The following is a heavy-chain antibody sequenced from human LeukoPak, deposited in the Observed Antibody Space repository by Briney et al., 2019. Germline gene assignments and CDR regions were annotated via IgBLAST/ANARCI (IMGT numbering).Heavy chain of an antibody. V-gene: IGHV1-2*06. CDR1: GYTFTGYY. Sequence: ASVKVSCKASGYTFTGYYMHWVRQAPGQGLEWLGRLHPNSGGTDYAQKFQGRVTMTRDTSISTAYMELSRLRSDDTAVYYCARTSPTVTTMEDWGQGTLVTVSS. J-gene: IGHJ4*02. D-gene: IGHD4-17*01. CDR2: LHPNSGGT. CDR3: ARTSPTVTTMED.